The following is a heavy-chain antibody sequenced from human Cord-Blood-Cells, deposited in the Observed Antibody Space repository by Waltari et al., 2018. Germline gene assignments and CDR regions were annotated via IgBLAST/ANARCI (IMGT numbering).Heavy chain of an antibody. D-gene: IGHD1-26*01. Sequence: GKGLEWIGEINHSGSTNYNPSLKSRVTISVDTSKNQFSLKLSSVTAADTAVYYCARAPLGGHYFDYWGQGTLVTVSS. J-gene: IGHJ4*02. V-gene: IGHV4-34*01. CDR2: INHSGST. CDR3: ARAPLGGHYFDY.